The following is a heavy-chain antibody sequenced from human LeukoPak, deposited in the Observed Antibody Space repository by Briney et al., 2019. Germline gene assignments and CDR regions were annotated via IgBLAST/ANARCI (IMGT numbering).Heavy chain of an antibody. CDR3: AKDYESGDIVVVVAAFDYFDY. J-gene: IGHJ4*02. CDR1: GFTFSSYA. CDR2: ISGSGGST. V-gene: IGHV3-23*01. Sequence: GGSRRLSCAASGFTFSSYAMSWVRKAPGKGLEWVSAISGSGGSTYYADSVKGRFTISRDNSKNTLYLQMNSLRAEDTAVYYCAKDYESGDIVVVVAAFDYFDYWGQGTLVTVSP. D-gene: IGHD2-15*01.